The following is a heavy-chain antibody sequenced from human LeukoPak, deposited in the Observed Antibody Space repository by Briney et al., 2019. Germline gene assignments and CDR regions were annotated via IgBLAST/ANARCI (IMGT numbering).Heavy chain of an antibody. CDR2: ISGSGGST. Sequence: GGTLRLSCAASGFTFSSYGMTWVRQAPGKGLEWVSGISGSGGSTYYADSVKGRFTISRDNSKNTLYLQVNSLRAEDTAIYYCATYRQVLLPFESWGQGTLVTVSS. J-gene: IGHJ4*02. CDR1: GFTFSSYG. CDR3: ATYRQVLLPFES. D-gene: IGHD2-8*02. V-gene: IGHV3-23*01.